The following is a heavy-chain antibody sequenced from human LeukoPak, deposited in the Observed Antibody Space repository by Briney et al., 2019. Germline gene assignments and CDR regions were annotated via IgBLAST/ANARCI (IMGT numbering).Heavy chain of an antibody. Sequence: ASVKVSCKASGYTFTGYYMHWVRQAPGQGLEWMGWINPNSGGTNYAQKFQARVTMTRDTSISTAYMELSRLRSDDTAVYYCARGSPRSSGPGFDPWGQGTLVTVSS. CDR3: ARGSPRSSGPGFDP. V-gene: IGHV1-2*02. J-gene: IGHJ5*02. CDR1: GYTFTGYY. CDR2: INPNSGGT. D-gene: IGHD1-14*01.